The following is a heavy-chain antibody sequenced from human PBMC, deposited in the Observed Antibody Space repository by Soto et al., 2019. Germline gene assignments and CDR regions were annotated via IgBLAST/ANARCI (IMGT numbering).Heavy chain of an antibody. D-gene: IGHD1-7*01. CDR2: IWYDGNNK. CDR1: GFTFSNYG. J-gene: IGHJ4*02. V-gene: IGHV3-33*01. Sequence: GGSLRLSCEGSGFTFSNYGIQWVRQAPGMGLDWVAVIWYDGNNKYYSESVKGRFTISRDNSKNTVFLEMSSLRAEDTAVYYCARGNYGASGIGYWGPGALVTVSS. CDR3: ARGNYGASGIGY.